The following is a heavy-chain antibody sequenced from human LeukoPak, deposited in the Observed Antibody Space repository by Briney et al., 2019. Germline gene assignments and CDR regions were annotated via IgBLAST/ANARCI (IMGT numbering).Heavy chain of an antibody. D-gene: IGHD4-17*01. J-gene: IGHJ4*02. CDR2: IDPSDSYT. CDR3: ARHVDGDYMNFDY. CDR1: GYSFTSYW. Sequence: GESLKISCKGSGYSFTSYWISWVRQMPGKGLEWMGRIDPSDSYTNYSPSFQGHVTISADKSISTAYLQWSSLKASDTAMYYCARHVDGDYMNFDYWGQGTLVTASS. V-gene: IGHV5-10-1*01.